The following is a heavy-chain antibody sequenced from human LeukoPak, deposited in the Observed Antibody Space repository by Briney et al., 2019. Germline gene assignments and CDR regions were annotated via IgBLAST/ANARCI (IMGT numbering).Heavy chain of an antibody. J-gene: IGHJ4*02. CDR3: ARGLTIFGVVIVGY. D-gene: IGHD3-3*01. V-gene: IGHV1-2*06. Sequence: ASVKVSCKASGYTFTGYYMHWVRQAPGQGLEWMGRINPNSGGTNYAQKFQGRVTMTRDTTISTAYMELSRLRSDDTAVYYCARGLTIFGVVIVGYWGQGTLVTVSS. CDR2: INPNSGGT. CDR1: GYTFTGYY.